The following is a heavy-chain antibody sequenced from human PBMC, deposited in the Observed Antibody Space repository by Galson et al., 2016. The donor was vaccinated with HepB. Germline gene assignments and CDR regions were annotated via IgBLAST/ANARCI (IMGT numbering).Heavy chain of an antibody. CDR2: IYETGTA. J-gene: IGHJ4*02. CDR1: GGSISSNYW. CDR3: TRGNLGTSATMAFDY. D-gene: IGHD4/OR15-4a*01. Sequence: SETLSLTCDVSGGSISSNYWWGWVRQSPEKGFEWIGEIYETGTANYNPSFTDRATISVDKSKNQISLRLDSVTAADTAVYYCTRGNLGTSATMAFDYWGQGTLVTVSS. V-gene: IGHV4-4*02.